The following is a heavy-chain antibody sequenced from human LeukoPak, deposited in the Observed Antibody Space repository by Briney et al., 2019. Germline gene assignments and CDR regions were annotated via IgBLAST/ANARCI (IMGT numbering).Heavy chain of an antibody. CDR3: ARTSEMGEPYDSSGYQPFVY. CDR2: ISYDGSNK. D-gene: IGHD3-22*01. CDR1: GFTFSSYA. Sequence: GSLRLSCAASGFTFSSYAMHWVRQAPGKGLEWVAVISYDGSNKYYADSVKGRFTISRDNSKNTLYLQMNSLRAEDTAVYYCARTSEMGEPYDSSGYQPFVYWGRGTLVTVSS. J-gene: IGHJ4*02. V-gene: IGHV3-30*01.